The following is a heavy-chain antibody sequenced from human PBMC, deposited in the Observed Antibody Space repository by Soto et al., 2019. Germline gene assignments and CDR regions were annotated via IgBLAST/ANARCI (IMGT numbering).Heavy chain of an antibody. CDR1: GADINTYS. CDR2: TYTSASI. J-gene: IGHJ6*03. V-gene: IGHV4-4*07. Sequence: PSVTLCLPWSVCGADINTYSWTWIRQPAGKGLEWIGRTYTSASINYNPSLKGRGTLSVDTSTNQVSLRLASVTAANPAIYYCARAREAGYNFYY. CDR3: ARAREAGYNFYY. D-gene: IGHD6-19*01.